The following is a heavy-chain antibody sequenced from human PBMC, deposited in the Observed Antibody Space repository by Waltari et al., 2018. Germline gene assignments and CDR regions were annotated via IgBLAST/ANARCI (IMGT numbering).Heavy chain of an antibody. D-gene: IGHD6-13*01. Sequence: EVHLAESGGGLVKPGGSLRLSCTASGFTFTRYQMNWVRQAPGKGLAWVSSISSVNIDLYYADSVKGRFTISRDNAKNSLYLQMNSLRAEDTAVYYCARDRRQQVFTDWGQGTLVTVSS. CDR3: ARDRRQQVFTD. CDR2: ISSVNIDL. CDR1: GFTFTRYQ. J-gene: IGHJ4*02. V-gene: IGHV3-21*01.